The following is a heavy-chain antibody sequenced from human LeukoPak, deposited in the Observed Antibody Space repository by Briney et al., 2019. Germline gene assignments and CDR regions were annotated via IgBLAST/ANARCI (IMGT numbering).Heavy chain of an antibody. Sequence: SGGSLRLSCAASGFTFSSYWMSWVRQAPGKGLEWVANIKQEGSEKYYVDSVKGRFTISRDNAKNSLYLQMNSLRAEDTAVYYCARESNYHWFDPWGQGTLVTVSS. CDR1: GFTFSSYW. CDR3: ARESNYHWFDP. J-gene: IGHJ5*02. D-gene: IGHD1-7*01. V-gene: IGHV3-7*01. CDR2: IKQEGSEK.